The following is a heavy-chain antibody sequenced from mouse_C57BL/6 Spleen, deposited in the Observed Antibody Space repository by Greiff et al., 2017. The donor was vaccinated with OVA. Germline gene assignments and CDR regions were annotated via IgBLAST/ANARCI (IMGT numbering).Heavy chain of an antibody. CDR1: GFTFSDYY. J-gene: IGHJ4*01. D-gene: IGHD1-1*01. CDR3: ASSSSYYAMDY. V-gene: IGHV5-12*01. Sequence: DVKLVEPGGGLVQPGGSLKLSCAASGFTFSDYYMYWVRQTPGKRLEWIAYISNGGGSTYYPDTVKGRFTISIDNAKNTLYLQMSRLKSEDTAMYYCASSSSYYAMDYWGQGTSVTVSS. CDR2: ISNGGGST.